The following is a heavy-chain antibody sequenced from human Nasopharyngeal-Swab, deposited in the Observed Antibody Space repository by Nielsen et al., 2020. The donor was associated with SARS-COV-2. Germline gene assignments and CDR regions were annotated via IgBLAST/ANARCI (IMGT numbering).Heavy chain of an antibody. V-gene: IGHV3-30*02. D-gene: IGHD3-9*01. J-gene: IGHJ6*02. CDR2: IRFDGNNK. CDR3: AKDPTYYDILTGYYFREASHYYYYGMDV. CDR1: EFMFSNYG. Sequence: GESLKISCAASEFMFSNYGMHWVRQAPGKGLEWVAFIRFDGNNKYHADSVKGRFTVSRDNSKNTLYLQMNSLRAEDTAVYYCAKDPTYYDILTGYYFREASHYYYYGMDVWGQGTTVTVSS.